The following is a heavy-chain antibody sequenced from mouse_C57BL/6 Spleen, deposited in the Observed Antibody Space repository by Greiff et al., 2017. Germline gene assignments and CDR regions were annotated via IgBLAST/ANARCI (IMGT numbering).Heavy chain of an antibody. J-gene: IGHJ1*03. CDR2: ISSGSSTI. Sequence: DVKLVESGGGLVKPGGSLKLSCAASGFTFSDYGMHWVRQAPEKGLEWVAYISSGSSTIYYADTVKGRFTISRDNAKNTLFLQMTSLRSEDTAMYYCARTNWGRYWYFDVWGTGTTVTVSS. D-gene: IGHD4-1*02. CDR3: ARTNWGRYWYFDV. V-gene: IGHV5-17*01. CDR1: GFTFSDYG.